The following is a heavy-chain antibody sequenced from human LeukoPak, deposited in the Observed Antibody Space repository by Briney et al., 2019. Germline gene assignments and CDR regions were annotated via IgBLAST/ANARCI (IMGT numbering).Heavy chain of an antibody. CDR1: GFTFSAYW. V-gene: IGHV3-7*02. D-gene: IGHD6-19*01. Sequence: PGGSLRLSCAASGFTFSAYWMSWVRQAPGKGLEWVANIKHDGSDKHYVDSVKGRFTISRDNAKNSLYLQMNSLRAEDTAVYYCASTDAGYSSGWAFDYWGQGTLVTVSS. CDR2: IKHDGSDK. J-gene: IGHJ4*02. CDR3: ASTDAGYSSGWAFDY.